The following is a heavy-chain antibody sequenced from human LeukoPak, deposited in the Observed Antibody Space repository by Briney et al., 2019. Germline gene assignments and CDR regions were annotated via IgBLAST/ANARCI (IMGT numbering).Heavy chain of an antibody. J-gene: IGHJ4*02. CDR2: ITTGGST. CDR3: AKGYSYGYDC. Sequence: RGSLRLSCAASGFTFSSYDIRWVRQAPGKGLEWVSSITTGGSTYYADSVKGRFTISRDNSKNTLFLQMNSLRAEDSAIYYCAKGYSYGYDCWGQGTLVTVSS. V-gene: IGHV3-23*01. CDR1: GFTFSSYD. D-gene: IGHD5-18*01.